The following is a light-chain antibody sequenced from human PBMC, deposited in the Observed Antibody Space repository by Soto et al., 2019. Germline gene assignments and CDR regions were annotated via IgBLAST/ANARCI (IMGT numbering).Light chain of an antibody. Sequence: DIQMTPSPPTLSASVGERVTISCRASQSITGWLAWFQQKPGKAPKLLISKASKLESGVPSRFSGSGSGTDFTLTISGLQPDDFATYYCQQYNPYSPWTFGQGTKVDIK. CDR3: QQYNPYSPWT. J-gene: IGKJ1*01. CDR1: QSITGW. CDR2: KAS. V-gene: IGKV1-5*03.